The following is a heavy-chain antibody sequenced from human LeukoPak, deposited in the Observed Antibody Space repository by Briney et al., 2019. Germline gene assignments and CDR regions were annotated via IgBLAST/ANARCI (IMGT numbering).Heavy chain of an antibody. CDR3: ARGAKFYYDILTGYYFDY. CDR1: XXSFSGYY. D-gene: IGHD3-9*01. V-gene: IGHV4-34*01. CDR2: INHSGST. Sequence: NPSEXLSLTCAXXXXSFSGYYWSWIRQPPGKGLEWIGEINHSGSTNYNPSLKSRVTISVDTSKNQFSLKLSSVTAADTAVYYCARGAKFYYDILTGYYFDYWGQGTLVTVSS. J-gene: IGHJ4*02.